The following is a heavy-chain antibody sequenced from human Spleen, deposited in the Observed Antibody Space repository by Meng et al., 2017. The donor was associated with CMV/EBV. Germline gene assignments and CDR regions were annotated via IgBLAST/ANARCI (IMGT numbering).Heavy chain of an antibody. J-gene: IGHJ4*02. Sequence: GGSLRLSCAASGVSFSRFAMHWVRQAPGKGLEYVSAITSDGSSTYYADSVKGRFTISRDNSRNTLYLQMVSLRPEDMAVYYCARGSHWGQGTLVTVSS. CDR3: ARGSH. V-gene: IGHV3-64*02. CDR1: GVSFSRFA. CDR2: ITSDGSST.